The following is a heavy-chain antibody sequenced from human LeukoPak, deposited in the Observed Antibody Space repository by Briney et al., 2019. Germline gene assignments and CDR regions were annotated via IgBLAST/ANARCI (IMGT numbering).Heavy chain of an antibody. J-gene: IGHJ4*02. CDR2: IYYSGST. CDR1: GGSISSGDYY. CDR3: ARDRALSSRYGSGSRGIDY. Sequence: PSQTLSLTCTVSGGSISSGDYYWSWIRPPPGKGLEWIGYIYYSGSTYYNPSLKSRVTISVDTSKNQFSLKLSSVTAADTAVYYCARDRALSSRYGSGSRGIDYWGQGTLVTVSS. V-gene: IGHV4-30-4*01. D-gene: IGHD3-10*01.